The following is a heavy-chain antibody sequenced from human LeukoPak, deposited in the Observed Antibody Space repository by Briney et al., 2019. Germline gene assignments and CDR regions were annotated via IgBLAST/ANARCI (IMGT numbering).Heavy chain of an antibody. CDR2: IKQDGSEK. Sequence: GGSLRLSCAASGFTFSNYWVNWVRQAPGKGLEWVANIKQDGSEKYYVDSMKGRFTISRDNAKISLYLQMNSLRVEDTAVYYCARARGAPVGGFDIWGQGTMVTVSS. CDR3: ARARGAPVGGFDI. J-gene: IGHJ3*02. D-gene: IGHD1-26*01. V-gene: IGHV3-7*01. CDR1: GFTFSNYW.